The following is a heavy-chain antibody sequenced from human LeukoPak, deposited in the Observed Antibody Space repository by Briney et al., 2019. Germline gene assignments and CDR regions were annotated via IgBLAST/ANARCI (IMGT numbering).Heavy chain of an antibody. J-gene: IGHJ4*02. D-gene: IGHD3-10*01. CDR1: GFTFSSYS. CDR2: ISGSSSYI. CDR3: ARDRGSDY. V-gene: IGHV3-21*01. Sequence: GGSLRLSCAASGFTFSSYSMNWVRQAPGKGLEWVSSISGSSSYIYYADSVKGRFTISRDNAKNSLYLQMNSLRAEDTAVYYCARDRGSDYWGQGTLVTVSS.